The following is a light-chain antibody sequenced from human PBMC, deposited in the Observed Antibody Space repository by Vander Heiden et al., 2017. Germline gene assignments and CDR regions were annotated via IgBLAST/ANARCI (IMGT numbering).Light chain of an antibody. CDR2: DAS. CDR3: QQRSNWTFT. J-gene: IGKJ3*01. CDR1: QSVSSY. V-gene: IGKV3-11*01. Sequence: ILLTQSPATLSLSPGERATLSCRASQSVSSYLAWYQQKPGQAPRLLIYDASNRATGIPARFSGSGSGTDFTLTISSLEPEDFAVYYCQQRSNWTFTFGPGTKVDIK.